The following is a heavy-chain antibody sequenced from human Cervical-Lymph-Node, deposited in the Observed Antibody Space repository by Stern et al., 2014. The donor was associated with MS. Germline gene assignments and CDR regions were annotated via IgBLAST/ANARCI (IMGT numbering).Heavy chain of an antibody. V-gene: IGHV4-4*02. D-gene: IGHD3-22*01. CDR2: IWHSGST. CDR1: SGSISSNHW. CDR3: ARDKSYYDSSGRTEFDP. J-gene: IGHJ5*02. Sequence: QVQLQESGPGLVKPSGTLSLTCAVSSGSISSNHWWSWVRQPPGKGLEWIGQIWHSGSTNYNPSLESRVTLSLDKSKNHFSLRLTSVTAADTAMYYCARDKSYYDSSGRTEFDPWGQGTLVTVSS.